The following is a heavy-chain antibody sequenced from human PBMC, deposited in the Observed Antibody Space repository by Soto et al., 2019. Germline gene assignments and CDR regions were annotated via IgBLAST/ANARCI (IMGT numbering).Heavy chain of an antibody. CDR2: IKSKTHGGTI. V-gene: IGHV3-15*07. Sequence: GGSLRLSCAASGFTFSNAWMNWVRQAPGKGLEWVGRIKSKTHGGTIDYATPVKGRFTISRDDSKNTLYLQMTSLKTEDTAVYHCTTELPWDVWGQGTTVTVSS. CDR3: TTELPWDV. CDR1: GFTFSNAW. J-gene: IGHJ6*02. D-gene: IGHD3-10*01.